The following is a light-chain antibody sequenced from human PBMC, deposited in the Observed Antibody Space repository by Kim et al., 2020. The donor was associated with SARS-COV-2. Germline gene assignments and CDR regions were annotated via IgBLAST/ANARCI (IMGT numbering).Light chain of an antibody. J-gene: IGKJ1*01. CDR1: QSLSSSY. Sequence: SPGERATLSCRASQSLSSSYLGWYQQKPGQAPRLLIYGASSRATGIPDRFSGSGSGTDFTLTISRLEPEDFAGYYCQQHGSSPWTFGQGTKVDIK. CDR3: QQHGSSPWT. CDR2: GAS. V-gene: IGKV3-20*01.